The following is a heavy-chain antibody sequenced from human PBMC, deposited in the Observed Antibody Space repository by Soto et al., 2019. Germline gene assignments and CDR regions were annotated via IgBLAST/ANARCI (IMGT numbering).Heavy chain of an antibody. CDR3: ARDYDVNTALDYWYFDL. V-gene: IGHV4-4*07. CDR1: GGSIGNYY. Sequence: QVQLQESGPGLVKPSESLSLTCTVSGGSIGNYYWAWIRQSAGKGLEWIRRIYTSGRTHYNPSFTGRVTMSVDTSKNQFSLRLPSVTAADTAMYYCARDYDVNTALDYWYFDLWGRGTLVTVSS. J-gene: IGHJ2*01. D-gene: IGHD5-18*01. CDR2: IYTSGRT.